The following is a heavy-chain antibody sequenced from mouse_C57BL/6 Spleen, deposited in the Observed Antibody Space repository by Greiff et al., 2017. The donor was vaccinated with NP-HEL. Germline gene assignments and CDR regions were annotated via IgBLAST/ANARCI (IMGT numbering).Heavy chain of an antibody. J-gene: IGHJ3*01. CDR2: ISDGGSYT. V-gene: IGHV5-4*01. D-gene: IGHD3-3*01. Sequence: EVKLVESGGGLVKPGGSLKLSCAASGFTFSSYAMSWVRQTPEKRLEWVATISDGGSYTYYPDNVKGRFTISRDNAKNNLYLQMRHLKSEDTAMYYCARDGDDWFAYWGQGTLVTVSA. CDR1: GFTFSSYA. CDR3: ARDGDDWFAY.